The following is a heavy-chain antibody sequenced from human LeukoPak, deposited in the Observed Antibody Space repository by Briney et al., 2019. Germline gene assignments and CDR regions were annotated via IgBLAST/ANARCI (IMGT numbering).Heavy chain of an antibody. CDR3: ARDSSIVGATRGRDY. CDR2: ISAYNGNT. Sequence: ASVKVSCKASGYTFTGYYVHWVRQAPGQGLEWMGRISAYNGNTNYAQKLQGRVTMTTDTSTSTAYMELRSLRSDDTAVYYCARDSSIVGATRGRDYWGQGTLVTVSS. D-gene: IGHD1-26*01. V-gene: IGHV1-18*04. J-gene: IGHJ4*02. CDR1: GYTFTGYY.